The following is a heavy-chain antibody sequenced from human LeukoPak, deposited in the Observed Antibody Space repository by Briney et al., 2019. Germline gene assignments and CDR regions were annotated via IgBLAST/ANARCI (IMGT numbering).Heavy chain of an antibody. Sequence: ASVKVSCKASGGTFSSYAISWVRQAPGQGLEWMGGIIPIFGTANYAQKFQGRVTITADESTSTAYMELSSLRSEDTAVYYCARSVDTAMVTGWFDPWGQGTLVTVSS. CDR2: IIPIFGTA. CDR3: ARSVDTAMVTGWFDP. CDR1: GGTFSSYA. V-gene: IGHV1-69*13. D-gene: IGHD5-18*01. J-gene: IGHJ5*02.